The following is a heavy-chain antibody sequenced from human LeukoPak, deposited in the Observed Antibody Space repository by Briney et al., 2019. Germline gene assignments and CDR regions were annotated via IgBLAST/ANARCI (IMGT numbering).Heavy chain of an antibody. CDR3: VTSGSLRLGELSPIDF. D-gene: IGHD3-16*02. CDR1: GFTFSSYG. Sequence: PGGSLRLSCAASGFTFSSYGMSWVRQAPGKGLEWVSGISASGGATYYADSVRGRFTVSRDNSKNTLGLQMDSLRAEDTALYYCVTSGSLRLGELSPIDFWGQGALVTVSS. CDR2: ISASGGAT. V-gene: IGHV3-23*01. J-gene: IGHJ4*02.